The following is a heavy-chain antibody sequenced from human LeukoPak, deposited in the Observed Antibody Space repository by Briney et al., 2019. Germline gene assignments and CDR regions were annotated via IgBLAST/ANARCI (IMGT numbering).Heavy chain of an antibody. CDR1: GFTFSSSA. V-gene: IGHV3-23*01. CDR2: ISNNGGYT. CDR3: AKQSAGSAAWYSLHYDF. D-gene: IGHD6-13*01. Sequence: GGSLRLSCAASGFTFSSSAMSWVRQAPGKGLEWVSAISNNGGYTYYADSVKGRFTISRDNSKDTLYLQMNGLRAEDTAVYFCAKQSAGSAAWYSLHYDFWGQGTLVTVSS. J-gene: IGHJ4*02.